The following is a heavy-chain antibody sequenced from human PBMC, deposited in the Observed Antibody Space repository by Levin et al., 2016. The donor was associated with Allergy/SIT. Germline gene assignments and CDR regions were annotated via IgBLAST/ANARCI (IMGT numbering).Heavy chain of an antibody. CDR3: ARGEDTAMVTPGYYYYGMDV. CDR1: GYTFTGYY. CDR2: INPNSGGT. Sequence: ASVKVSCKASGYTFTGYYMHWVRQAPGQGLEWMGWINPNSGGTNYAQKFQGRVTMTRDTSISTAYMELSRLRSDDTAVYYCARGEDTAMVTPGYYYYGMDVWGQGTTVTVSS. D-gene: IGHD5-18*01. J-gene: IGHJ6*02. V-gene: IGHV1-2*02.